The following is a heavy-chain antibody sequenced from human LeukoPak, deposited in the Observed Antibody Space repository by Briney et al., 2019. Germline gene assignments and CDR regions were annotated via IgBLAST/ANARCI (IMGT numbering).Heavy chain of an antibody. CDR3: ARSPASYSSSWFAFDI. Sequence: SETLPLTCTVSGGSISSYYWSWIRQPAGKGLEWIGRIYTSGSTNYNPSLKSRVTMSVDTSKNQFSLKLSSVTAADTAVYYCARSPASYSSSWFAFDIWGQGTMVTVSS. D-gene: IGHD6-13*01. CDR2: IYTSGST. J-gene: IGHJ3*02. CDR1: GGSISSYY. V-gene: IGHV4-4*07.